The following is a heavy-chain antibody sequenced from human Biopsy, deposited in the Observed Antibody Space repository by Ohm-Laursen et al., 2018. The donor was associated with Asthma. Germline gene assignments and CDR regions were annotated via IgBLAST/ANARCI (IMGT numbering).Heavy chain of an antibody. CDR1: GFTFSTYG. D-gene: IGHD2-21*02. V-gene: IGHV3-30*03. CDR2: ISFDGSNK. Sequence: SLRLSCAASGFTFSTYGMHWVRQAPGKGLEWVAVISFDGSNKYYGDSVKGRFTIARDNSKNTVYLQMNSLRAEDTAVYYCASYEVVTAILPMDVWGQGTTVTVSS. CDR3: ASYEVVTAILPMDV. J-gene: IGHJ6*02.